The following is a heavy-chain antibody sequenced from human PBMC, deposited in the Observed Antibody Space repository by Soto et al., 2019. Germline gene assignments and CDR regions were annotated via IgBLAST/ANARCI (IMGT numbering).Heavy chain of an antibody. J-gene: IGHJ4*02. CDR3: TRSDYGDAPGY. V-gene: IGHV3-21*01. CDR1: GFPFYVYG. Sequence: GGSLRLSCATSGFPFYVYGTTWVRQAPGKGLEWVSSITSNGNFLYYADAVRGRFTISRDNPKASLSLEMNTLRAEDTAVYYCTRSDYGDAPGYWGQGTLVTVSS. CDR2: ITSNGNFL. D-gene: IGHD4-17*01.